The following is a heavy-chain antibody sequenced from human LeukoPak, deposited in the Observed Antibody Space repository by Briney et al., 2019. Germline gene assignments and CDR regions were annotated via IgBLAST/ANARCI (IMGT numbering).Heavy chain of an antibody. D-gene: IGHD3-22*01. CDR2: IYPGDSNT. CDR3: ARLSMIDTFDI. Sequence: GESLKISCQGSGYTFTNYWIGWVRQMPGKGLEWMGIIYPGDSNTKYSPSFQDQVTISADKSINTAYLHWRSLKASGTAMYYCARLSMIDTFDIWGLGTVVTVSS. J-gene: IGHJ3*02. V-gene: IGHV5-51*01. CDR1: GYTFTNYW.